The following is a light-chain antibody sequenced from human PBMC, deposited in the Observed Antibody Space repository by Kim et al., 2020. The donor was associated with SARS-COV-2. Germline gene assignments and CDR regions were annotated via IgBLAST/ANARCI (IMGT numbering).Light chain of an antibody. V-gene: IGKV3-15*01. Sequence: PGERATLSCRASQSVSTNLAWYQQTPGQVPRLLIYGVSIRATGIPARFSGSGSGTEFTLTISSLQSEDFAVYYCQHSNNWPPGRTFGQGTKVEIK. CDR2: GVS. CDR1: QSVSTN. CDR3: QHSNNWPPGRT. J-gene: IGKJ1*01.